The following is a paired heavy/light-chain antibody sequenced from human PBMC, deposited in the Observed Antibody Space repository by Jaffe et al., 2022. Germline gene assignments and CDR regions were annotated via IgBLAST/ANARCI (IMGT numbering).Light chain of an antibody. J-gene: IGKJ2*01. CDR1: QSVLHSSNNKNY. CDR2: WAS. CDR3: QQYYDVPYA. V-gene: IGKV4-1*01. Sequence: DIVMTQSPDSLAVSLGERATISCKSSQSVLHSSNNKNYLAWYQQKPGQPPELLIYWASTREFGVPDRFSGSGSGTDFTLTISSLQAEDVAVYYCQQYYDVPYAFGQGTNLEI.
Heavy chain of an antibody. Sequence: EVHVVESGGGLVQPGGSLRLSCAASGFTFSSYWMHWVRQVPGRGLVWVSRISPDGTTTTYADSVKGRFTISRDNARNTLYLQMNTLRAEDTAVYYCARDFMYSGSADHGHTYWGQGTLVTVSS. CDR3: ARDFMYSGSADHGHTY. V-gene: IGHV3-74*01. CDR1: GFTFSSYW. D-gene: IGHD6-19*01. J-gene: IGHJ4*02. CDR2: ISPDGTTT.